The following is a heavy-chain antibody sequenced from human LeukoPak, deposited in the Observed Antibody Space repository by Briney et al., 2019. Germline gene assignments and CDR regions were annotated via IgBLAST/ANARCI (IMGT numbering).Heavy chain of an antibody. D-gene: IGHD3-10*01. V-gene: IGHV1-69*04. CDR3: AREADMVRGVTIRGFDY. Sequence: SVKVSCKASGGTFSSYAISWVRQAPGQGLEWMGRIIPILGIANYAQKFQGRVTITADKSTSTAYMELSSLRSEDTAVYYCAREADMVRGVTIRGFDYWGQGTLVTVSS. CDR1: GGTFSSYA. CDR2: IIPILGIA. J-gene: IGHJ4*02.